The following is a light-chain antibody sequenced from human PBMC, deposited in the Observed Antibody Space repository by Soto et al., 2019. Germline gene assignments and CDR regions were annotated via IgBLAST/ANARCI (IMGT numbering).Light chain of an antibody. CDR2: GAS. Sequence: EIVMTQSPATLSVSPGERATLSCRASQSVSSNLAWYQQKPCQAPRLLIYGASTRATGIPARFSGSGSGTEFTLTISSLQSEDVAVYYCQQYNNWPRTLGQGTKVEIK. CDR3: QQYNNWPRT. V-gene: IGKV3-15*01. J-gene: IGKJ1*01. CDR1: QSVSSN.